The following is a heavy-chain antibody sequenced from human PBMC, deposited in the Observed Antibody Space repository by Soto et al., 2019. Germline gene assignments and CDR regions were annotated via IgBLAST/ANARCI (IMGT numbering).Heavy chain of an antibody. V-gene: IGHV4-31*03. D-gene: IGHD3-9*01. Sequence: SETLSLTCTVSGGSISSSSYYWSWIRKHPGKGLEWIGYIYYSGSTYYNPSLKSRVTISVDTSKNQFSLKLSSVSAEDTAVYYCAFLPYYDILTGYYTHLIDYGMDVWGQGTTVTVSS. CDR3: AFLPYYDILTGYYTHLIDYGMDV. CDR1: GGSISSSSYY. CDR2: IYYSGST. J-gene: IGHJ6*02.